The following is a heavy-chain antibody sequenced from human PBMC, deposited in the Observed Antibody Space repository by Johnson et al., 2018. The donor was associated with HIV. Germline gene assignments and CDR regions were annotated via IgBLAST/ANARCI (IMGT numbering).Heavy chain of an antibody. CDR3: ASIVVVPAAQDNDAFDI. CDR1: GFTFSSYG. Sequence: QVQLVESGGGVVQPGGSLRLSCAASGFTFSSYGMHWVRQAPGKGLEWVAFIHYDGSNKYYADSVKGRFTISRDNSKNTLYLQMNSLRAEDTAVYYCASIVVVPAAQDNDAFDIWGQGTMVTVSS. V-gene: IGHV3-30*02. D-gene: IGHD2-2*01. CDR2: IHYDGSNK. J-gene: IGHJ3*02.